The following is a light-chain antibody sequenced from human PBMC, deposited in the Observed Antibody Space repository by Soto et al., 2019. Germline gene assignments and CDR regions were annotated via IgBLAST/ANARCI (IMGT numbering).Light chain of an antibody. Sequence: VLTQSPAILSLSPGERATLSCRASQSVNSYVAWYQQKPGQAPRLLLYDASNRASGTPARFTGSGSGTEFTLTISSLEPEDFAVYYCQQRTIWPRTFGQGTKVEVK. CDR1: QSVNSY. V-gene: IGKV3-11*01. J-gene: IGKJ1*01. CDR3: QQRTIWPRT. CDR2: DAS.